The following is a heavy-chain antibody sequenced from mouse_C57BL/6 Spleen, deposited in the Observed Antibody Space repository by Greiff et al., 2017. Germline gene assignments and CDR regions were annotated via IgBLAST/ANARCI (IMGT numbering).Heavy chain of an antibody. V-gene: IGHV5-17*01. Sequence: VKLVESGGGLVKPGGSLKLSCAASGFTFSDYGMHWVRQAPAKGLEWVAYISSGSSTIYYADTVKGRFPISRDNAQNTLFLQMTSLRSEDTAMYYCARGDYYGSSYWYCDVWGTGTTVTVSS. CDR3: ARGDYYGSSYWYCDV. D-gene: IGHD1-1*01. CDR1: GFTFSDYG. CDR2: ISSGSSTI. J-gene: IGHJ1*03.